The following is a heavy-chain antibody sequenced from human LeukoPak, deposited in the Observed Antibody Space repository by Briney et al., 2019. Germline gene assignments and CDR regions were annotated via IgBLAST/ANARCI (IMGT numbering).Heavy chain of an antibody. V-gene: IGHV3-74*01. CDR3: ARGKGWYCSGTDCFTHWFDP. D-gene: IGHD2-2*02. CDR1: ESAVCGKW. CDR2: IDNGGSDT. Sequence: PRLFCADYESAVCGKWMDWGGRPPGKRMIWVSRIDNGGSDTRHADSVKGRFTISRDNAKNPLYLQMNSLRAEDTAVYYCARGKGWYCSGTDCFTHWFDPWGQGTLVTVSS. J-gene: IGHJ5*02.